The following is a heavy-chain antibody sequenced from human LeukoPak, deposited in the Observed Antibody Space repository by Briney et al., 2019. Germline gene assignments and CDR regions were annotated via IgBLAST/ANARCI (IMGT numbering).Heavy chain of an antibody. Sequence: GGSLRLSCAASGFTFSNYGMHWVRQAPGKGLEWVAYMRFEGDNKYYADSVKGRFTISRDNSKNTLYLEMNSLRAEDTAVYYCAKDIGSYYDYWGQGILVTVSS. CDR2: MRFEGDNK. V-gene: IGHV3-30*02. D-gene: IGHD3-10*01. CDR3: AKDIGSYYDY. J-gene: IGHJ4*02. CDR1: GFTFSNYG.